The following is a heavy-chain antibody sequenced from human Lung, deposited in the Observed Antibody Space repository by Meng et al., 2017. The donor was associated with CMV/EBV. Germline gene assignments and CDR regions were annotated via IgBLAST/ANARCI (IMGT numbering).Heavy chain of an antibody. V-gene: IGHV1-18*01. CDR2: VGGCDGDT. J-gene: IGHJ3*02. D-gene: IGHD3-9*01. CDR3: ARDWECLDRSDVFDI. Sequence: SVKVSCXASGYTFSRYGISWVRQAPGQGLEWLGWVGGCDGDTNYALEFRGRVTMTTDTVTNTAYMELRSLTSGDTAVYYCARDWECLDRSDVFDIWGQGTMVTVSS. CDR1: GYTFSRYG.